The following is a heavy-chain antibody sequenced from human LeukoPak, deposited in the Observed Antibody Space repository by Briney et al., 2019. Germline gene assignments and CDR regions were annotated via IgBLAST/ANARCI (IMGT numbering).Heavy chain of an antibody. Sequence: SETLSLTCAVYGGSFSGYYWSWIRQPPGKGLEWIGEINHSGSANYNPSLKSRVTISVDTSKNQFSLKLSSVTAADTAVYYCARARFIVVVPAAIDIDAFDVWGQGTMVTVSS. CDR3: ARARFIVVVPAAIDIDAFDV. CDR2: INHSGSA. V-gene: IGHV4-34*01. D-gene: IGHD2-2*01. CDR1: GGSFSGYY. J-gene: IGHJ3*01.